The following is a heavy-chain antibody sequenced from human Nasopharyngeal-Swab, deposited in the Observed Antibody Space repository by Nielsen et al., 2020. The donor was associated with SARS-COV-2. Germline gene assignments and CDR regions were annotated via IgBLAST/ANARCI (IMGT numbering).Heavy chain of an antibody. V-gene: IGHV4-39*01. Sequence: SETLSLTCTVSGGSISSSSYYWGWIRQPPGKGLEWIGTIYYVGSTYYNPSLKSRVTISVDTSKNQFSLKLSSVTAADTAVYYCARRIAAPGGDGMDVWGQGTTVTVSS. CDR2: IYYVGST. CDR3: ARRIAAPGGDGMDV. CDR1: GGSISSSSYY. J-gene: IGHJ6*02. D-gene: IGHD6-6*01.